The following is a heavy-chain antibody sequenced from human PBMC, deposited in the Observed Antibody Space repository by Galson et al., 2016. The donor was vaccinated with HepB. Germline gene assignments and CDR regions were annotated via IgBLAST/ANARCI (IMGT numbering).Heavy chain of an antibody. V-gene: IGHV4-38-2*02. CDR1: GYSISSGHY. CDR3: ARDRDSFGNGFDS. J-gene: IGHJ4*02. Sequence: SETLSLTCTVSGYSISSGHYWGWIRQPPGKGLEWIGSIYHSGSTYYNPSLKSRLIISVDTSKNQFSLKLTSVIAADTAVYFCARDRDSFGNGFDSWGQGTLVTVSS. D-gene: IGHD3-22*01. CDR2: IYHSGST.